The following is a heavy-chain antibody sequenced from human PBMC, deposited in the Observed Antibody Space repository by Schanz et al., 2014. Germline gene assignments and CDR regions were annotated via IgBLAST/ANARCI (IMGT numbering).Heavy chain of an antibody. CDR2: ISGSGGST. CDR3: ARGRVLES. J-gene: IGHJ5*02. CDR1: GFTFSIYA. D-gene: IGHD1-1*01. Sequence: EVQLVESGGDLVQPGGSLRLSCSASGFTFSIYAMHWVRQAPGKGLEWVSAISGSGGSTYYADSVKGRFTISRDNAKNSLFLQMNSLRPEDTAVYYCARGRVLESWGQGTLVTVSS. V-gene: IGHV3-23*04.